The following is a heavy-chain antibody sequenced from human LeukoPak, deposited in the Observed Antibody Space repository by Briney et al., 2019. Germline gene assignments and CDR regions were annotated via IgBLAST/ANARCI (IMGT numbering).Heavy chain of an antibody. CDR1: GFTFSRHS. Sequence: GGSLRLSCAASGFTFSRHSINWVRQAPGKGLEWVSSISSSSSYIYYADSVKGRFTISRDNSKNTLYLQMNSLRAEDTAVYYCATYYYGSGSGFDYWGQGTLVTVSS. D-gene: IGHD3-10*01. CDR2: ISSSSSYI. V-gene: IGHV3-21*01. J-gene: IGHJ4*02. CDR3: ATYYYGSGSGFDY.